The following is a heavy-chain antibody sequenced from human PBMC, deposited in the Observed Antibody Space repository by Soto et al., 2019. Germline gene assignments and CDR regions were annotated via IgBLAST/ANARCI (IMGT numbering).Heavy chain of an antibody. CDR2: IYYSGST. D-gene: IGHD6-25*01. CDR1: GGSISSGDYY. J-gene: IGHJ4*02. V-gene: IGHV4-30-4*01. CDR3: ARGAAEYDYFDY. Sequence: KTSETLSLTCTVSGGSISSGDYYWSWIRQPPGKGLEWIGYIYYSGSTYYNPSLKSRVTISVDTSKNQFSLKLSSVTAADTAVYYCARGAAEYDYFDYWGQGTLVTVSS.